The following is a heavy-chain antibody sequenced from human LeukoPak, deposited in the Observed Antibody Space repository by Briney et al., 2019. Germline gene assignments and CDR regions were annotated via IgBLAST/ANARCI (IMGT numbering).Heavy chain of an antibody. CDR3: ARDRGSYSSGWYETLYYYYYGMDV. CDR2: ISYDGSNK. Sequence: GGSLRLSCAASGFTFSSYAMHWVRQAPGKGLEWVAVISYDGSNKYYTDSVKGRFTTSRDNSKNTLYLQMNSLRAEDTAVYYCARDRGSYSSGWYETLYYYYYGMDVWGQGTTVTVSS. D-gene: IGHD6-19*01. J-gene: IGHJ6*02. CDR1: GFTFSSYA. V-gene: IGHV3-30-3*01.